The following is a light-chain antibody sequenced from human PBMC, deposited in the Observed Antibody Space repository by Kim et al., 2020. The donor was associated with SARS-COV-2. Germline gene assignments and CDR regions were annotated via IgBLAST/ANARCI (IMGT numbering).Light chain of an antibody. CDR2: GAS. CDR3: QQYSHWPPYT. CDR1: QSVDSN. V-gene: IGKV3-15*01. J-gene: IGKJ2*01. Sequence: IVMTQSPASLSVSPGERATLSCRASQSVDSNLAWYQQKPGQAPRLLIYGASTRATDIPARFSASGSGTEFTLIISSLQSEDFAVYYCQQYSHWPPYTFGQGTKLEI.